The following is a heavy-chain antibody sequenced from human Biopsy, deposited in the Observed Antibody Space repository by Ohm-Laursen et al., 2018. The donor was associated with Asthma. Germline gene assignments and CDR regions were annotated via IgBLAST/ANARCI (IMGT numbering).Heavy chain of an antibody. V-gene: IGHV4-59*11. CDR2: VSHTGST. Sequence: GTLSFTCTVSGGSIRSHDWTWIRLPPGKGLEYIGDVSHTGSTNYNPSLKSRVTMSLDTSKNQFSLRLTSATPADTAVYYCARLADCSGGACYSYGWFDPWGQGTRVTVSS. J-gene: IGHJ5*02. D-gene: IGHD2-15*01. CDR3: ARLADCSGGACYSYGWFDP. CDR1: GGSIRSHD.